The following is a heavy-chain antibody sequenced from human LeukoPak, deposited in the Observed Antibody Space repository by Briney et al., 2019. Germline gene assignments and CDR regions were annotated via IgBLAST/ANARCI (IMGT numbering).Heavy chain of an antibody. CDR2: IYSGGHI. CDR1: GFTVSSNY. V-gene: IGHV3-53*01. CDR3: ARDIGYDTSQDDP. J-gene: IGHJ5*02. D-gene: IGHD3-22*01. Sequence: PGGSLRLSCAASGFTVSSNYISWVRQAPGKGLEWVSGIYSGGHIYYADSVKGRFTISRDNSKNTLYLQMNSLRAEDTAVYYCARDIGYDTSQDDPWGQGTQVTVSS.